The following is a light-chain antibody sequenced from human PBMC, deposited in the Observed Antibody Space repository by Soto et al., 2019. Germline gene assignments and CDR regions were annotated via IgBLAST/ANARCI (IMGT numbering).Light chain of an antibody. V-gene: IGLV1-40*01. CDR2: GNS. J-gene: IGLJ2*01. CDR3: QSYDSSLSGDVV. Sequence: QSVLTQPPSVSGAPGQRVTISCTWSSSNIGAGYDVHWYQQHPGTAPKLLIYGNSNRPSGVPDRFSGSKSGTSASLAITGLQAEDEADYYCQSYDSSLSGDVVFGGGTKLTVL. CDR1: SSNIGAGYD.